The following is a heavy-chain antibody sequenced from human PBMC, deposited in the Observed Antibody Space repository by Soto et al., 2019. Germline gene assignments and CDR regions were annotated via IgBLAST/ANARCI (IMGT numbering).Heavy chain of an antibody. CDR2: INPSGGST. CDR3: ARECSGGSCYSGAVAFDI. V-gene: IGHV1-46*01. J-gene: IGHJ3*02. Sequence: ASVKVSCKASGYTFTSYYMHWVRQAPGQGLEWMGIINPSGGSTSYAQKFQGRVTMTRDTSTSTVYMELSSLRSEDTAVYYCARECSGGSCYSGAVAFDIWGQGTMVTVSS. CDR1: GYTFTSYY. D-gene: IGHD2-15*01.